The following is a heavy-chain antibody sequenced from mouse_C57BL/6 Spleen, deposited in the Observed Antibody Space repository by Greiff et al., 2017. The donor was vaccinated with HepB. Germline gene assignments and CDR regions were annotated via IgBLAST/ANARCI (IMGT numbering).Heavy chain of an antibody. V-gene: IGHV1-82*01. CDR3: ASSAITTVVAGPMDY. Sequence: QVQLKESGPELVKPGASVKISCKASGYAFSSSWMNWVKQRPGKGLEWIGRIYPGDGDTNYNGKFKGKATLTADKSSSTAYMQLSSLTSEDSAVYFCASSAITTVVAGPMDYWGQGTSVAVSS. J-gene: IGHJ4*01. CDR2: IYPGDGDT. CDR1: GYAFSSSW. D-gene: IGHD1-1*01.